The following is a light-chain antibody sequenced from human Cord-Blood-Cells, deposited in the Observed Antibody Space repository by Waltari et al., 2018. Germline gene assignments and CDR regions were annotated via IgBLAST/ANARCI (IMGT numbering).Light chain of an antibody. J-gene: IGLJ3*02. CDR1: SSDVGGYNY. Sequence: SAMTPPPSASGSPGPTVTISSTRTSSDVGGYNYVSWYQQHPDKAPKLLIDEGSQRPSGVPDRFSGSKSGNTASLTVSGLQAEDEADYYCSSYAGSNNWVFGGGTKLTVL. CDR2: EGS. V-gene: IGLV2-8*01. CDR3: SSYAGSNNWV.